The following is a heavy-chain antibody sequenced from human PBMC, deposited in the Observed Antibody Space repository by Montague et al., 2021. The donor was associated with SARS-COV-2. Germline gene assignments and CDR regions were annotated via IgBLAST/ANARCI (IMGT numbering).Heavy chain of an antibody. CDR1: GGSFSGYY. CDR2: INHSGST. D-gene: IGHD2-2*01. CDR3: TREGYQVLWSDYYYYGMDV. J-gene: IGHJ6*02. V-gene: IGHV4-34*01. Sequence: SETLSLTCAVYGGSFSGYYWSWIRQPPGKGLEWIGEINHSGSTNYNPSLKSRVTISVDTSKNQLSLKLSSVTAADTAVYYCTREGYQVLWSDYYYYGMDVWGQGTTVTVSS.